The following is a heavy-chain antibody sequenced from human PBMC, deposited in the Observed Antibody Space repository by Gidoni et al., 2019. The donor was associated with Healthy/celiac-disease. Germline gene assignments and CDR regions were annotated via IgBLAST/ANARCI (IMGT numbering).Heavy chain of an antibody. J-gene: IGHJ3*02. CDR2: IRSKAYGGTT. CDR3: TRDLGPPYYDFWSGYYTGAFDI. Sequence: EVQLVESGGGLVQPGRSLRLSCTASGFTFGDYAMSWVRQAPGKGLGWVGFIRSKAYGGTTEYAASVKGRFTISRDDSKSIAYLQMNSLKTEDTAVYYCTRDLGPPYYDFWSGYYTGAFDIWGQGTMVTVSS. V-gene: IGHV3-49*04. D-gene: IGHD3-3*01. CDR1: GFTFGDYA.